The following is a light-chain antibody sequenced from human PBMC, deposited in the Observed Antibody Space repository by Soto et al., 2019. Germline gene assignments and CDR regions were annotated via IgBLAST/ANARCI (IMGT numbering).Light chain of an antibody. CDR3: QQRINWPLT. J-gene: IGKJ4*01. V-gene: IGKV3-11*01. Sequence: EIVLTQSPATLSLSPGERATLSCRASQSVSSFSAWYQQKPGQAPRLLIYDASKRATGIPTRFSGSWSGTDFTLTISSHEPEDFAVYYCQQRINWPLTFGGGTKVEI. CDR1: QSVSSF. CDR2: DAS.